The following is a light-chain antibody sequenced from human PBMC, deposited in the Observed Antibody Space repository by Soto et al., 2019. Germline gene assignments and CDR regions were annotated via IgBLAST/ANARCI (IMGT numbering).Light chain of an antibody. CDR3: QQYNSYPWT. Sequence: DIQMTQSPSSLSASVGDRVTITCRASQNIRVYLNWYQQKPGKAPKLLIYDASSLESGVPSRFSGSGSGTEFTLTISSLQPDDFATYYCQQYNSYPWTFGQGTKVDIK. CDR2: DAS. V-gene: IGKV1-5*01. J-gene: IGKJ1*01. CDR1: QNIRVY.